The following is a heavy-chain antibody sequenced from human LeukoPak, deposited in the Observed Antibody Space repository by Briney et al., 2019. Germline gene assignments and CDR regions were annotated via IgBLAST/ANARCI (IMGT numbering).Heavy chain of an antibody. Sequence: GESLKISCKGSGYSFTNYWIGWVRQMPGKGLEWMGIIYPGDSDTRYSPSFQGQVTISADKSISTAYLQWSSLKASDTAMYYCATPTIAVAGTWGAFDIWGQGTMVTVSS. J-gene: IGHJ3*02. D-gene: IGHD6-19*01. CDR3: ATPTIAVAGTWGAFDI. CDR1: GYSFTNYW. V-gene: IGHV5-51*01. CDR2: IYPGDSDT.